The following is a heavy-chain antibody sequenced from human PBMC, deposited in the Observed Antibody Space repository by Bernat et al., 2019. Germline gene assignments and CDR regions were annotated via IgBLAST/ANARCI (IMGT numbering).Heavy chain of an antibody. D-gene: IGHD4-23*01. CDR3: EKDGYGGNFDY. V-gene: IGHV3-30*02. Sequence: QVQLVESGGGVVQPRGSLRLSCAASGFTFSSYGMHWVRQAPGKGLEWVAFIRYDGSNKYYADSVKGRFTISRDNSKNTLYLQMNSLRAEDTAVYYWEKDGYGGNFDYWGQGTLVTVSS. J-gene: IGHJ4*02. CDR2: IRYDGSNK. CDR1: GFTFSSYG.